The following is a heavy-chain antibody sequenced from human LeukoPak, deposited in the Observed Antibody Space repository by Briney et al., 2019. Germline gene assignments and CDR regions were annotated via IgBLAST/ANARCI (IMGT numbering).Heavy chain of an antibody. J-gene: IGHJ4*02. Sequence: GGSLRLSCAASGFTFSNYWIHWVRQAPGKGLVWVSRNDNAGSITTYADSVKGRFTISRDNAENTLYLQMNSLRVEDTAVYYCVRSAFHAGSGNYYDYWGQGTLVTVSS. CDR1: GFTFSNYW. CDR2: NDNAGSIT. V-gene: IGHV3-74*03. CDR3: VRSAFHAGSGNYYDY. D-gene: IGHD3-22*01.